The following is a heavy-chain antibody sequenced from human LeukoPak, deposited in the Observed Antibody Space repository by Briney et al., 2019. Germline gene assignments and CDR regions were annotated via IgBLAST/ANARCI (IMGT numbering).Heavy chain of an antibody. J-gene: IGHJ5*02. CDR2: IYYSGST. Sequence: SETLSLTCTVSGGSISSSSYYWGWIRQPPGKGLEWIGSIYYSGSTYYNPSLKSRVTISVDTSKNQFSLKLSSVTAADTAVYYRARRDIVAGFDPWGQGTLVTVSS. CDR3: ARRDIVAGFDP. V-gene: IGHV4-39*01. D-gene: IGHD5-12*01. CDR1: GGSISSSSYY.